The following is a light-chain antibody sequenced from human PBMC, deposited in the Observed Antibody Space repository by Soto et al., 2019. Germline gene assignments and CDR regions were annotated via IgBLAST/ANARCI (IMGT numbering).Light chain of an antibody. J-gene: IGKJ2*01. Sequence: DIQMTQSPSTLSASVGDRVTITCRASQSISSWLAWYQQKPGKAPKVLIYDASSLESGVPSRFSGRGTWTEFTLTISSLQPDDFATYYCQQYNSYSSFTFGQGTKLEIK. CDR3: QQYNSYSSFT. CDR2: DAS. V-gene: IGKV1-5*01. CDR1: QSISSW.